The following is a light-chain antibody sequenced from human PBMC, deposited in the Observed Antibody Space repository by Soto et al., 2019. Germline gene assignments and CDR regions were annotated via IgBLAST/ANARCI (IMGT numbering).Light chain of an antibody. CDR2: GAS. V-gene: IGKV3-20*01. Sequence: ETVVTQSPPTLSVSHGERASRCWPASQSVSSSYLAWYQQRPGQAPRLVIYGASSRATGIPDRFSCGGSGTDFSLTISRLDAEDFAVYSCQQYGRFPITFAQGTRLEIK. CDR1: QSVSSSY. CDR3: QQYGRFPIT. J-gene: IGKJ5*01.